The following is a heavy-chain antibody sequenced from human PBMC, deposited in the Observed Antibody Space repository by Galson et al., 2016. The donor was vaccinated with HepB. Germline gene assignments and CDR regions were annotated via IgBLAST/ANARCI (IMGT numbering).Heavy chain of an antibody. V-gene: IGHV2-26*01. J-gene: IGHJ4*02. D-gene: IGHD2-15*01. CDR3: ARQLDLYCSGGSCWTAFAY. CDR1: GFSLSNPKMG. CDR2: IFSNDEK. Sequence: PALVKPTQTLTLTCTVSGFSLSNPKMGVSWIRQPPGKALEWLAHIFSNDEKSYSTSLESRLTISKDTSKSQVVLTMTNIDPVDTAPYFCARQLDLYCSGGSCWTAFAYWGEWLLVTVSS.